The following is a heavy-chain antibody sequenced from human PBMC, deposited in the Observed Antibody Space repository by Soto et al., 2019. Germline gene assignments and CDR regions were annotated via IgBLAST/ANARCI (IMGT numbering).Heavy chain of an antibody. Sequence: QVQLVQSGAEVKKPGASVTVSCKASGNTFTRSFMHWVRQAPGQRPEWLGLINPSGGGPNYAQKFQGRTTLTRDTSTSTLFMELRSLTSEDTAIYYCARDRIGTTGTLDYWGQGTLVTVSS. D-gene: IGHD1-1*01. V-gene: IGHV1-46*01. CDR3: ARDRIGTTGTLDY. J-gene: IGHJ4*02. CDR1: GNTFTRSF. CDR2: INPSGGGP.